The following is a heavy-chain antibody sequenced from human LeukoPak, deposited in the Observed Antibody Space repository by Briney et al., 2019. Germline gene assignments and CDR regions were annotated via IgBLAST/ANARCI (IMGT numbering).Heavy chain of an antibody. J-gene: IGHJ3*02. V-gene: IGHV3-21*01. D-gene: IGHD4-17*01. CDR1: GFTFSSYS. CDR2: ISSSSSYI. Sequence: PGGSLRLSCAASGFTFSSYSMNWVRQAPGKGLEWVSSISSSSSYIYYADSVKGRFTISRDNAKNSLYLQMNSLRAEDTAVYYCARDSTPVDDYGEPYDAFDIWGQGTMVTVSS. CDR3: ARDSTPVDDYGEPYDAFDI.